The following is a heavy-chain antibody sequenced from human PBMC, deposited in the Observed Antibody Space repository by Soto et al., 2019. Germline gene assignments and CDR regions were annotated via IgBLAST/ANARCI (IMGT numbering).Heavy chain of an antibody. CDR1: GYTFTSYA. J-gene: IGHJ4*02. Sequence: ASVKVSCKASGYTFTSYAMHWVRQAPGQRLEWMGWINAGNGNTKYSQKFQGRVTITRDTSASTAYMELSSLRSEDTAVYYCARDRGVRITGTAGYWGQGTLVTVSS. V-gene: IGHV1-3*01. CDR2: INAGNGNT. D-gene: IGHD1-20*01. CDR3: ARDRGVRITGTAGY.